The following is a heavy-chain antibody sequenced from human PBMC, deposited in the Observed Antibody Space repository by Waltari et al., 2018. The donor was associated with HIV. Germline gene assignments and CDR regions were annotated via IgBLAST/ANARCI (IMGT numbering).Heavy chain of an antibody. Sequence: EVQLVESGGGLVQPGRSLRLSCAASGFTFENYAMHWVRQAPGKGLEWVSTITWNSFGKAYADSVKGRFTISRDNAKNALYLQMNSLRTEDTALYYCAKVSCTSSSCFVGGGLDVWGQGTMVTVSS. CDR1: GFTFENYA. D-gene: IGHD2-2*01. V-gene: IGHV3-9*01. CDR2: ITWNSFGK. CDR3: AKVSCTSSSCFVGGGLDV. J-gene: IGHJ3*01.